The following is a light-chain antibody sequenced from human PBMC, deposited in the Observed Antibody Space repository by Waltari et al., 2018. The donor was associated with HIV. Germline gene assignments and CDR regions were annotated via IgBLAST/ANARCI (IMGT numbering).Light chain of an antibody. CDR3: QQSYSTPLA. CDR2: AAS. Sequence: DIRMTQSPSSLSASVGARVTITCRASQSISSYLNWHQQKQGKAPKLLIYAASSLQSGVPSRFSGSGSGTDFTLTISSLQPEDFATYYCQQSYSTPLAFGPGTKVDIK. V-gene: IGKV1-39*01. CDR1: QSISSY. J-gene: IGKJ3*01.